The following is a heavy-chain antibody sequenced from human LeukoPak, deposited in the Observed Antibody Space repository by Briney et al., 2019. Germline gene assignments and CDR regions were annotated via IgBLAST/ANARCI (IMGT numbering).Heavy chain of an antibody. CDR3: ARDPNFRSYYDY. V-gene: IGHV1-18*01. CDR1: GYTFTTFA. CDR2: ISVYNGDT. Sequence: GASVKVSCKASGYTFTTFAISWVRQAPGQGLEWMGWISVYNGDTNYAQNLQGRVTMTTDTSTGTAYMELRSLRSDDTAVYCCARDPNFRSYYDYWGQGTLVTVSS. D-gene: IGHD2/OR15-2a*01. J-gene: IGHJ4*02.